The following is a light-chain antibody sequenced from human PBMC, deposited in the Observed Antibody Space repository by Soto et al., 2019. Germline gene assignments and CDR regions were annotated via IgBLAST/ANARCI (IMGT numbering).Light chain of an antibody. CDR3: QQYGSSLYP. Sequence: EIVLTQSPGTLYLSPGERATLSCRASQSVSSSYLAWYQQKPGQAPRLLIYGASSRATGIPDRFSGSGSGTAFTLTISRLEPEDGAEDYCQQYGSSLYPFGHGTKPET. CDR2: GAS. V-gene: IGKV3-20*01. CDR1: QSVSSSY. J-gene: IGKJ2*01.